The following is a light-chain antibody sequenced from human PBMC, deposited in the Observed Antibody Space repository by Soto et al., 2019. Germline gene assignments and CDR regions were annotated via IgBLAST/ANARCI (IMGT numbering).Light chain of an antibody. CDR1: QSLVNSDGTTY. CDR3: MQCTHWPRT. Sequence: DVVMTQSPLSLPVTVGQSASISCRSSQSLVNSDGTTYLSWLQQRPGHSPRRLVYRVSNRYSGVPDRFSGSGSGSDFTRKISRVEAEDVGVYYCMQCTHWPRTFGQGTKLEI. J-gene: IGKJ2*01. V-gene: IGKV2-30*01. CDR2: RVS.